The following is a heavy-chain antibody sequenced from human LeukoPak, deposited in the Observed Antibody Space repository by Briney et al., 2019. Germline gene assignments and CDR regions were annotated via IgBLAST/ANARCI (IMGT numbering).Heavy chain of an antibody. Sequence: SVKVSCKASGGTFSSYAISWVRQAPGQGLEWMGRIIPIFGTANYAQKFQGRVTITTDESTSTAYMELSSLRSEDTAVHYCARERLREGGGNYFDYWGQGTLVTVSS. CDR3: ARERLREGGGNYFDY. D-gene: IGHD2-15*01. V-gene: IGHV1-69*05. CDR1: GGTFSSYA. CDR2: IIPIFGTA. J-gene: IGHJ4*02.